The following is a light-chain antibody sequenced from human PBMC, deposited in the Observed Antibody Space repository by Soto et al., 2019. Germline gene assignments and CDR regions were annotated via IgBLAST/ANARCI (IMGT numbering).Light chain of an antibody. Sequence: EIVLTQSPGTPSLSPGERATLSCRASQSVSSSYLAWYQQKPGQAPRLLIYAASSRATGIPDRFSGSGSGTDFTLTISRLEPEDFAVYYCQQYGSSLLTFGGGTKVEIK. CDR2: AAS. J-gene: IGKJ4*01. CDR3: QQYGSSLLT. V-gene: IGKV3-20*01. CDR1: QSVSSSY.